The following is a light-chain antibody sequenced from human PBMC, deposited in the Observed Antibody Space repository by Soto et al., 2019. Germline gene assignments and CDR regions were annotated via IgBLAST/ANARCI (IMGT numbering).Light chain of an antibody. CDR3: QQYGSSPPLS. V-gene: IGKV3-20*01. J-gene: IGKJ4*01. Sequence: ENVLTQSPGTLSLSPGEIATLSCSASQSVSSHVAWYQQKPGQAPRLLIYGVSSRATGIPDRFSGSGSGTDFTLTISRLEPEDFAVYHCQQYGSSPPLSFGGGTKVDIK. CDR1: QSVSSH. CDR2: GVS.